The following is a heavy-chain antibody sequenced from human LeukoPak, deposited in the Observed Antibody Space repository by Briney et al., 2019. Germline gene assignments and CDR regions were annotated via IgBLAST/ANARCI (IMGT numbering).Heavy chain of an antibody. V-gene: IGHV1-24*01. J-gene: IGHJ3*02. CDR1: GYTLSELS. Sequence: ASVKVSCKVSGYTLSELSINWVRQAPGTGLEWMGGFDPEEVETIYAQKFQDRINMTEDTSTDTAYMELSNLESEDTAVYYCARDSGPSIAAPVDAFDIWGQGTMVTVSS. CDR2: FDPEEVET. CDR3: ARDSGPSIAAPVDAFDI. D-gene: IGHD6-6*01.